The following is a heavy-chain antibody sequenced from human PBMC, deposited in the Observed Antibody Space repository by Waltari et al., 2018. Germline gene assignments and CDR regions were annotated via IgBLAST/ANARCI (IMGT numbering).Heavy chain of an antibody. J-gene: IGHJ4*02. Sequence: QVQLVQSGAEVKKPGSSVKVSCKASGGTFSSYAISWVRQAPGQGLEWMGSIIPSFVKANYARKCQGRVTITSDKSTSTAYMELSSLRSEDTAVYYCASSIAALNVDALVWGQGTLVTVSS. CDR2: IIPSFVKA. CDR1: GGTFSSYA. V-gene: IGHV1-69*02. CDR3: ASSIAALNVDALV. D-gene: IGHD6-6*01.